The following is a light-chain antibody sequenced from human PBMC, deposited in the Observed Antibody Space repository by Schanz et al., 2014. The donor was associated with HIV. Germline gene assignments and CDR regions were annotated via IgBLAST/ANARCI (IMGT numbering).Light chain of an antibody. V-gene: IGKV3-20*01. CDR2: GAS. J-gene: IGKJ2*01. CDR3: QQYGSSPPYT. CDR1: QTISSN. Sequence: EVVMTQSPATLSVSPGERATLSCRDSQTISSNLAWYQQKPGQAPRLLIYGASTRATGIPVRFSGSGSGTDFTLTISRLEPEDFAVYYCQQYGSSPPYTFGQGTKLEIK.